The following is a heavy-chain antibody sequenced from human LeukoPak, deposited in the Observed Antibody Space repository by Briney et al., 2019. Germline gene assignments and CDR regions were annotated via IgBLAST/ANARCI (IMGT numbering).Heavy chain of an antibody. CDR2: IPYDGNNK. CDR3: VKDGDDSGSYLVY. V-gene: IGHV3-30*02. J-gene: IGHJ4*02. CDR1: RFTFSSYG. Sequence: GGSLRLSCAASRFTFSSYGMHWVRQAPGKGLEWVAFIPYDGNNKYYADSVKGRFTISRDNSKNTLYLQMSSLRAEGTAVYYCVKDGDDSGSYLVYWGQGTLVTVSS. D-gene: IGHD1-26*01.